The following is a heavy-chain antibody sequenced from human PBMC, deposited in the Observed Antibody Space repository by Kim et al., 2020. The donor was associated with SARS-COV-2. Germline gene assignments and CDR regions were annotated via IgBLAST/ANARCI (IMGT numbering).Heavy chain of an antibody. CDR1: GYTFTSYA. D-gene: IGHD3-22*01. Sequence: ASVKVSCKASGYTFTSYAMHWVRQAPGQRLEWMGWINAGNGNTKYSQKFQGKVNITRDTSASTAYMELSSLRTEDTAVNYCARARQYYYDSSGYYLDYWGQGTLVTVSS. CDR3: ARARQYYYDSSGYYLDY. J-gene: IGHJ4*02. V-gene: IGHV1-3*01. CDR2: INAGNGNT.